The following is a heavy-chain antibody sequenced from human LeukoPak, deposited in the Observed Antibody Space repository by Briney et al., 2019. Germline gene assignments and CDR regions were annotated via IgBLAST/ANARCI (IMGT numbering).Heavy chain of an antibody. J-gene: IGHJ3*02. Sequence: GGSLRLSCAASGFTFSSYGMHWVRQAPGKGLEWVAVIWYDGSNKYYADSVEGRFTISRDNSKNTLYLQMNSLRAEDTAVYYCARDDRAQTMSDAFDIWGQGTMVTVSS. CDR3: ARDDRAQTMSDAFDI. V-gene: IGHV3-33*08. CDR1: GFTFSSYG. D-gene: IGHD3-10*02. CDR2: IWYDGSNK.